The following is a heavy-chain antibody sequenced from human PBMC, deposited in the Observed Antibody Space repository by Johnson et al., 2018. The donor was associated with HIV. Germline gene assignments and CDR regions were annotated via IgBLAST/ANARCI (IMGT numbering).Heavy chain of an antibody. V-gene: IGHV3-30-3*01. CDR1: GFTFSSYA. CDR2: ISYDGSNK. J-gene: IGHJ3*02. CDR3: ARDNGAVAGPEGAFDI. D-gene: IGHD6-19*01. Sequence: QVQLVESGGGLVKPGGSPRLSCAASGFTFSSYAMHWVRQAPGKGLEWVAVISYDGSNKYYADSVKGRFTISRDNSKNTLYLQMNSLRAEDTAVYYCARDNGAVAGPEGAFDIWGQGTMVTVSS.